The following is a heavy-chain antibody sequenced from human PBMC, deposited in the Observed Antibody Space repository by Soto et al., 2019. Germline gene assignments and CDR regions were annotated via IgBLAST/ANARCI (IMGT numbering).Heavy chain of an antibody. D-gene: IGHD3-9*01. V-gene: IGHV3-11*06. CDR3: ARVFPYYDILTGYTHGASYGMDV. CDR2: ISSSSSYT. CDR1: GFTFSDYY. J-gene: IGHJ6*02. Sequence: GGSLRLSCAASGFTFSDYYMSWIRQAPGKGLEWVSYISSSSSYTNYASSVKGRFTISRDNAKNSLYLQMNSLRAEDTAVYYCARVFPYYDILTGYTHGASYGMDVWGQGTTVTVSS.